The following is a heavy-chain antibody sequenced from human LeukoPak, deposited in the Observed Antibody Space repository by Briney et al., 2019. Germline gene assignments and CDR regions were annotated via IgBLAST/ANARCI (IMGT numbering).Heavy chain of an antibody. CDR1: GFTFSNYA. CDR2: ISDDGSRQ. J-gene: IGHJ5*02. D-gene: IGHD2-21*02. CDR3: ARDAGDCGGDCPRWFDP. Sequence: PGGSLRLSCAATGFTFSNYAIHWGRQAPGKGLEWVAFISDDGSRQHYADSVKGRFTISRDNAKNTVDLQMNSLRGEDTAVYYCARDAGDCGGDCPRWFDPWGQGTLVTVSS. V-gene: IGHV3-30-3*01.